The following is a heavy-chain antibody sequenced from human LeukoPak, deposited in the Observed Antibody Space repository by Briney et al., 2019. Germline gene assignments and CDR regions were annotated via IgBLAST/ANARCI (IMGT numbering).Heavy chain of an antibody. J-gene: IGHJ6*02. CDR2: IYTSGST. V-gene: IGHV4-4*07. CDR1: GASISSYY. Sequence: PSETLSLTCTVSGASISSYYWSWLRQPAGKGLEWIGRIYTSGSTNYNPSLKSRVTMSVDTSKNQFSLKLSSVTAADTAVYYCARDPPIVATIWDYYGMDVWGQGTTVTVSS. CDR3: ARDPPIVATIWDYYGMDV. D-gene: IGHD5-12*01.